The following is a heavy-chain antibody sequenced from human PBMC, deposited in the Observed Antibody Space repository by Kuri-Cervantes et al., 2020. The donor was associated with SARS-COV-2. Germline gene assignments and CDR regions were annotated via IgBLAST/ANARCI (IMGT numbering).Heavy chain of an antibody. CDR3: ARGPYYDFWSGYHTPNWFDP. CDR1: GFTFSSYW. D-gene: IGHD3-3*01. CDR2: IKQDGSEK. Sequence: GESLKISCAASGFTFSSYWMSWVRQAPGKGLEWVANIKQDGSEKYYVDSVKGRFTISRDNAKNSLYLQMNSLRAEDTAVYYCARGPYYDFWSGYHTPNWFDPWGQGTLVTVSS. J-gene: IGHJ5*02. V-gene: IGHV3-7*01.